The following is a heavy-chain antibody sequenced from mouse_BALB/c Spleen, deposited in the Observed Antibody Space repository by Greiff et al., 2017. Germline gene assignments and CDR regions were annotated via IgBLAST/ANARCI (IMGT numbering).Heavy chain of an antibody. CDR3: VRQGIYYYGSSYGYYAMDY. Sequence: EVKLVESGGGLVQPGGSLKLSCAASGFTFSSYTMSWVRQTPEKRLEWVAYISNGGGSTYYPDTVKGRFTISRDNAKNTLYLQMSSLKSEDTAMYYCVRQGIYYYGSSYGYYAMDYWGQGTSVTVSS. J-gene: IGHJ4*01. CDR1: GFTFSSYT. D-gene: IGHD1-1*01. CDR2: ISNGGGST. V-gene: IGHV5-12-2*01.